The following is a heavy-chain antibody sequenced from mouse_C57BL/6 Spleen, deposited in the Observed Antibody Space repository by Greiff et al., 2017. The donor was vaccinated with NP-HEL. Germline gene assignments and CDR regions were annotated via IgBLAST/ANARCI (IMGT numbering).Heavy chain of an antibody. D-gene: IGHD3-3*01. V-gene: IGHV3-6*01. J-gene: IGHJ3*01. CDR3: ARDGGRAWFAY. CDR1: GYSITSGYY. Sequence: DVQLQESGPGLVKPSQSLSLTCSVTGYSITSGYYWNWIRQFPGNKLEWMGYISYDGSNNYNPSLKNRISITRDTAKNQFFLKLNSVTTEDTATYYCARDGGRAWFAYWGQGTLVTVSA. CDR2: ISYDGSN.